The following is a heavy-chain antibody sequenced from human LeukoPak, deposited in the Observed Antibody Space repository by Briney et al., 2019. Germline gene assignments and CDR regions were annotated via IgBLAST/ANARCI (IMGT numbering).Heavy chain of an antibody. Sequence: TGGSLRLSCAASGFTFSSYAMSWVRQAPGKGLEWVSSISSSSSYIYYADSVKGRFTISRDNAKNSLYLQMNSLRAEDTAVYYCANLYDFWSGYSTFDYWGQGTLVTVSS. V-gene: IGHV3-21*01. CDR2: ISSSSSYI. D-gene: IGHD3-3*01. J-gene: IGHJ4*02. CDR3: ANLYDFWSGYSTFDY. CDR1: GFTFSSYA.